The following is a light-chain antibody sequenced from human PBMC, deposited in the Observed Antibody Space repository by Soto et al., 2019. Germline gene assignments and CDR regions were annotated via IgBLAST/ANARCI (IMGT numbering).Light chain of an antibody. V-gene: IGKV1-33*01. J-gene: IGKJ3*01. CDR3: QQYDNLPIT. Sequence: DIQMTQSPSSLSASVGDRVTITCTASQASSNFLNWYQQKPGKAPKLLIYDASNLETGVPSRFSGSGSGTDFIFIINSLQPEDIATYYCQQYDNLPITFGPGTKVDIK. CDR2: DAS. CDR1: QASSNF.